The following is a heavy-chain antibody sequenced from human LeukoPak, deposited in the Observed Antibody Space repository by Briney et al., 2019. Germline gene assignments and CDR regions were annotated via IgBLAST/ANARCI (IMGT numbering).Heavy chain of an antibody. D-gene: IGHD4/OR15-4a*01. J-gene: IGHJ4*02. CDR2: IYYSGST. CDR1: GGSISSNNYY. V-gene: IGHV4-39*07. Sequence: PSETLSLTCTVSGGSISSNNYYWGWIRQPPGKRLEWIGSIYYSGSTYYNPSLKSRVTISVDTSKHQFSLKLSSVTDADTAFYFCARENGLSYFDYWGQGTLVTVSS. CDR3: ARENGLSYFDY.